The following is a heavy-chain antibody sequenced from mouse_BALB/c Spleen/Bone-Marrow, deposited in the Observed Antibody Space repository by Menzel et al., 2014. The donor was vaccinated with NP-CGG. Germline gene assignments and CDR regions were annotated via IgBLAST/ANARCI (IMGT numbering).Heavy chain of an antibody. CDR2: INSNNGGT. D-gene: IGHD2-4*01. CDR3: ARRIYSDYDDAMDY. CDR1: GYTFTEYT. Sequence: VQLQQSGPELVKPGASVKISCKTSGYTFTEYTMHWVKQSHGKSLEWNGGINSNNGGTSYNQKFKGKATLTVDKSSNTAYMELRSLTSEDSAVYFCARRIYSDYDDAMDYWGQGTSVTVSS. V-gene: IGHV1-26*01. J-gene: IGHJ4*01.